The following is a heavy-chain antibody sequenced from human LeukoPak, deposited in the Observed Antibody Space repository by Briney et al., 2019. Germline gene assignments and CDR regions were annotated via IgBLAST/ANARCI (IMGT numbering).Heavy chain of an antibody. CDR1: GFTFSSYG. CDR3: VKSGDYGSGSYYPGDYFDY. J-gene: IGHJ4*02. D-gene: IGHD3-10*01. Sequence: GGSLRLSCSASGFTFSSYGMHWVRQAPGKGLEYVSAISSNGGSTYYADSVKGRFTISRDNSKNTLYLQMSSLRVEDTAVYYCVKSGDYGSGSYYPGDYFDYWGQGTLVTVSS. CDR2: ISSNGGST. V-gene: IGHV3-64D*06.